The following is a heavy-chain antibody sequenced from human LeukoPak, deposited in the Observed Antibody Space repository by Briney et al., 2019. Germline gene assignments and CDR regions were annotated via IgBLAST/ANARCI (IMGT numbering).Heavy chain of an antibody. V-gene: IGHV4-59*08. J-gene: IGHJ6*02. CDR3: ARHAHYYYYGMDV. CDR2: VYYGGST. CDR1: GGSISSYY. Sequence: SETLSLTCTVSGGSISSYYWSWIRQPPGKGLEWIGYVYYGGSTNYNPSLKSRVTISVDTSKNQFSLKLSSVTAADTAVYYCARHAHYYYYGMDVWGQGTTVTVSS.